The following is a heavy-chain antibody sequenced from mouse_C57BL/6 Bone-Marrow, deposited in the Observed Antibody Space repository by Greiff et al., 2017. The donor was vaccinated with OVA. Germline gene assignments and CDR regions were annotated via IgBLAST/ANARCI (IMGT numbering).Heavy chain of an antibody. CDR3: ARWALYYGPSMDY. Sequence: DVQLQESGAELVRPGSSVKMSCKTSGYTFTSYGINWVKQRPGQGLEWIGYIYIGNGYTEYNEKFKGKATLTSDTSSRPAYMQLSSLTSEDAAIYFCARWALYYGPSMDYWGQGTSVTVSS. V-gene: IGHV1-58*01. D-gene: IGHD1-1*01. CDR1: GYTFTSYG. CDR2: IYIGNGYT. J-gene: IGHJ4*01.